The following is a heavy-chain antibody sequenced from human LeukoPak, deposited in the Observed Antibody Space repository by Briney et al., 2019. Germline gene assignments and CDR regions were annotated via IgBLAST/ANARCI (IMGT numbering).Heavy chain of an antibody. V-gene: IGHV3-30*02. Sequence: TGGSLRLSCAASGFTFSRHGMHWVRQAPGKGLEWVAFIRYDGSEKYYADSVKGRFTISRDNSENTLYLQMNSLRPEDTAVYYCAKDAGQWLATYYYYYMDVWGKGTTVTVSS. CDR1: GFTFSRHG. CDR2: IRYDGSEK. CDR3: AKDAGQWLATYYYYYMDV. D-gene: IGHD6-19*01. J-gene: IGHJ6*03.